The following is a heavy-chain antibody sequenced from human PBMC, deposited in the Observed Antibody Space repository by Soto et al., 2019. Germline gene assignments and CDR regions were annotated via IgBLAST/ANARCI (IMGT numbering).Heavy chain of an antibody. D-gene: IGHD2-8*02. CDR1: GFTFNSYG. Sequence: QLLESGGGLVQPGGSLRLSCAASGFTFNSYGMSWVRQAPGKGLKWVSAISGSGSGTHYADSVNGRFTISRDNSKNTLYQHMNSLRAEDTAVYYCAKDQDGWVAYYLNYWGQGTPVTVSS. J-gene: IGHJ4*02. CDR3: AKDQDGWVAYYLNY. V-gene: IGHV3-23*01. CDR2: ISGSGSGT.